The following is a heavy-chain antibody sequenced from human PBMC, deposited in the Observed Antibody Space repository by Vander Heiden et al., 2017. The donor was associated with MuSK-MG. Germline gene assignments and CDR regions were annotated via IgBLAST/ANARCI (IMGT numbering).Heavy chain of an antibody. V-gene: IGHV1-69-2*01. Sequence: EDQLVQSGAEVKKPGTTVRVSCKPSGYIFTDFHIHWVKRAPGRGLEWVGLIETQEDETIYDETFEGRVTITADTSTDTASLEGRGVTSEDTAVYYCATGTDAWGQGTMVTVSS. CDR3: ATGTDA. D-gene: IGHD2-8*01. J-gene: IGHJ1*01. CDR2: IETQEDET. CDR1: GYIFTDFH.